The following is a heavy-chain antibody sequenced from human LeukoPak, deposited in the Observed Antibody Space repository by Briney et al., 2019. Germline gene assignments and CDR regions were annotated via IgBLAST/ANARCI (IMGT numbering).Heavy chain of an antibody. CDR2: ISAYNGNT. D-gene: IGHD2-21*01. V-gene: IGHV1-18*01. J-gene: IGHJ4*02. Sequence: EASVKVSCKASVYTFTSYGISWVRQAPGQGLEWMGWISAYNGNTNYAQKLQGRVTMTTDTSTSTAYMELRSLRSDDTAVYYCARSSSVTIPGYYFDYWGQGTLVTVSS. CDR3: ARSSSVTIPGYYFDY. CDR1: VYTFTSYG.